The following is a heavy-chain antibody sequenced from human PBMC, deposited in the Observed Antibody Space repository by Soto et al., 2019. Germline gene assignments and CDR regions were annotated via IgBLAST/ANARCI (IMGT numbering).Heavy chain of an antibody. CDR2: INSDGTDS. J-gene: IGHJ4*02. CDR3: AKALYYYDSSPLDH. CDR1: GFDFEDFA. D-gene: IGHD3-22*01. Sequence: PGGSLRLSCAAAGFDFEDFAMHWVRQAPGKGLEWVSLINSDGTDSYYMDSVRGRFTISRDNGKNSLYLQMDRLRPEDTAFYFCAKALYYYDSSPLDHWSQGTLVTVSS. V-gene: IGHV3-43D*04.